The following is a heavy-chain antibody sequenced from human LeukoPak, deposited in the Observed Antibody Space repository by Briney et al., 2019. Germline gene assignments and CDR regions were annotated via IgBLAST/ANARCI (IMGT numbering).Heavy chain of an antibody. J-gene: IGHJ6*02. Sequence: GASVKVSCKASGYTFTSYAMNWVRQAPGQGLEWMGWINTYTGNPTYAQGFTGRFVFSLDTSVSTAYLQISSLKAEDTAVYYCARARIAVAYYYYYGMDVWGQGTTVTVSS. CDR3: ARARIAVAYYYYYGMDV. CDR2: INTYTGNP. D-gene: IGHD6-19*01. V-gene: IGHV7-4-1*02. CDR1: GYTFTSYA.